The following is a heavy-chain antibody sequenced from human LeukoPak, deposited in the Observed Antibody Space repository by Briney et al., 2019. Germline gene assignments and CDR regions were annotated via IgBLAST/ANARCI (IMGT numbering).Heavy chain of an antibody. CDR2: IYHRGST. Sequence: SETLSLTCAVSGYSISSGYYWGWIRQPPGKGLEWIGSIYHRGSTYYNPSLESRVTISVDTSKNQFSLNLSSVTAADTAVYYCARDRSNTVTTGFIDCWGQGTLVTVSS. J-gene: IGHJ4*02. V-gene: IGHV4-38-2*01. D-gene: IGHD4-17*01. CDR3: ARDRSNTVTTGFIDC. CDR1: GYSISSGYY.